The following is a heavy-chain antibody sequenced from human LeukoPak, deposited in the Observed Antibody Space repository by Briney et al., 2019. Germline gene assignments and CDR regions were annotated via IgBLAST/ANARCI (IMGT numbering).Heavy chain of an antibody. CDR3: ARRGLSYLARIDY. Sequence: SETLSLTCTVSGGSISSSSYYWGWIRQPPGKGLEWIGSIYYSGSTYYNPSLKSRVTISVDTSKNQFSLKLSSVTAADTAVYYCARRGLSYLARIDYWGQGTLVTVSS. V-gene: IGHV4-39*01. CDR2: IYYSGST. D-gene: IGHD1-26*01. J-gene: IGHJ4*02. CDR1: GGSISSSSYY.